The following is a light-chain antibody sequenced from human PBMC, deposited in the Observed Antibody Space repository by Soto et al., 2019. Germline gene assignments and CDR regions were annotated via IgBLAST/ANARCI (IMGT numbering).Light chain of an antibody. J-gene: IGKJ5*01. CDR3: QQYESLPIT. CDR2: DAS. CDR1: QSISSW. Sequence: DLAMTPSPSTPSASVGNQVTMTAAASQSISSWLAWYQQKPGKAPKLLIYDASSLESGVPSRFSGSGSGTEFILTINSLQPEDFATYYCQQYESLPITFGQGTRPEIK. V-gene: IGKV1-5*01.